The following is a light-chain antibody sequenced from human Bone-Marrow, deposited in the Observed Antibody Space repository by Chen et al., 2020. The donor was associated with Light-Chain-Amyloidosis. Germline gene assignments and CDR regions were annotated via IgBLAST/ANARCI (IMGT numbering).Light chain of an antibody. Sequence: EIVLTQSPDFKSVPSREKVTISCRARQSIGSSLHWYQQKPDQSTKLLIKYASQSLSGVPSRFSGSGSGTDFPLTINSLEAEDAATYYCHQSSSLPLTFGGGTKVEIK. CDR2: YAS. J-gene: IGKJ4*01. CDR1: QSIGSS. V-gene: IGKV6-21*01. CDR3: HQSSSLPLT.